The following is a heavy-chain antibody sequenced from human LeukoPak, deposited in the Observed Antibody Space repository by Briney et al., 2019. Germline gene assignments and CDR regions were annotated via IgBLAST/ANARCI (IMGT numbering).Heavy chain of an antibody. J-gene: IGHJ6*02. CDR1: GGSFSGYY. V-gene: IGHV4-34*01. CDR2: INHSGST. Sequence: PSETLSLTCAVYGGSFSGYYWSWIRQPPGKGLEWIGEINHSGSTNHNPSLKSRVTISVDTSKNQFSLKLSSVTAADTAVYYCARADSSSWYHSPYYYYGMDVWGQGTTVTVSS. CDR3: ARADSSSWYHSPYYYYGMDV. D-gene: IGHD6-13*01.